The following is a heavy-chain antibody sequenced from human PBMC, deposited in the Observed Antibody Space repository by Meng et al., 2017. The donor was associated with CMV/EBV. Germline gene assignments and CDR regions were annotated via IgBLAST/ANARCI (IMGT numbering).Heavy chain of an antibody. CDR2: IYHSGST. CDR3: ASLHIAVAGTPFDY. J-gene: IGHJ4*02. Sequence: PQTPSLTRAVSGGSISSSNGWRWFRQPPGKGLEWIGEIYHSGSTNYNPSLKRRVTISVDKSKNQFSLKLSSVTAADTAVYYCASLHIAVAGTPFDYWGQGTLVTVSS. V-gene: IGHV4-4*03. D-gene: IGHD6-19*01. CDR1: GGSISSSNG.